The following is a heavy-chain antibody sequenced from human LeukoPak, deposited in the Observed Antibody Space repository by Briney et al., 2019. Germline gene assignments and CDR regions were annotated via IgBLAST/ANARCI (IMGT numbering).Heavy chain of an antibody. J-gene: IGHJ4*02. D-gene: IGHD1-26*01. V-gene: IGHV3-7*01. CDR1: GFTFSSYW. CDR2: IKQDGSEK. Sequence: GGSLRLSCAASGFTFSSYWMSWVRQAPGKGLEWVANIKQDGSEKYYVDSVKGRCTISRDNAKNSLYLQMNSLRAEDTAVYYCARRVLVGATPPYFDYWGQGTLVTVSS. CDR3: ARRVLVGATPPYFDY.